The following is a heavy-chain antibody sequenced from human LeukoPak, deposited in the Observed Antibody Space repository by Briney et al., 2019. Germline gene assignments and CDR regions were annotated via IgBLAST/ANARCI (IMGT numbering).Heavy chain of an antibody. D-gene: IGHD2/OR15-2a*01. J-gene: IGHJ3*02. Sequence: KPGGSLRLSCTASGFTFSDYYMSWIRQAPGKGLEWVSYISSSSSYTKYADSVKGRFTISRDNARNSLYLQMNSLGAEDTAVYYCLPLLSRPYVEDGFDIWGQGTMVTVSS. CDR1: GFTFSDYY. CDR2: ISSSSSYT. V-gene: IGHV3-11*06. CDR3: LPLLSRPYVEDGFDI.